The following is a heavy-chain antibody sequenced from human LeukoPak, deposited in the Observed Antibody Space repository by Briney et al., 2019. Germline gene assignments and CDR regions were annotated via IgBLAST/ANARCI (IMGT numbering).Heavy chain of an antibody. J-gene: IGHJ4*02. CDR1: GYTFTSYG. D-gene: IGHD6-19*01. Sequence: GASVKVSCKATGYTFTSYGISWVRQARGQGLEWMGWISAYNGNTNYAQKLQGRVTMTTDTSTSTAYMELRSLRSDDTAVYYCARMYSSGWYKDYWGQGTLVTVSS. CDR2: ISAYNGNT. V-gene: IGHV1-18*01. CDR3: ARMYSSGWYKDY.